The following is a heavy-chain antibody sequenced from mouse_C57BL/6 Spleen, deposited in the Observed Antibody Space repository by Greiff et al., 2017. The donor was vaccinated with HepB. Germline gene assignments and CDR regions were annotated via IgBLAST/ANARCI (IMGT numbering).Heavy chain of an antibody. CDR2: IDPETGGT. D-gene: IGHD1-1*01. V-gene: IGHV1-15*01. CDR1: GYTFTDYE. J-gene: IGHJ2*01. CDR3: TRSLITTVPYYFDY. Sequence: QVQLQQSGAELVRPGASVTLSCKASGYTFTDYEMHWVKQTPVHGLEWIGAIDPETGGTAYNQKFKGKAILTADKSSSTAYMELRSLTSEDSAVYYCTRSLITTVPYYFDYWGQGTTLTVSS.